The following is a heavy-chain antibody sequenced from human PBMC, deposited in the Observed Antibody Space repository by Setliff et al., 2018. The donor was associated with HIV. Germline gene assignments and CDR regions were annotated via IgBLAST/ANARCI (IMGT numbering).Heavy chain of an antibody. J-gene: IGHJ4*02. Sequence: LSLTCSVSGDSMRTNYWTWIRQPPGKGPEWIGSITYSGSARYNPSLKSRVAISVDMSKNQFSLRVTSLTAADTAVYYCARAFYYYDFWSGYPRSHFDSWGQGTLVTVSS. CDR1: GDSMRTNY. CDR3: ARAFYYYDFWSGYPRSHFDS. CDR2: ITYSGSA. D-gene: IGHD3-3*01. V-gene: IGHV4-39*01.